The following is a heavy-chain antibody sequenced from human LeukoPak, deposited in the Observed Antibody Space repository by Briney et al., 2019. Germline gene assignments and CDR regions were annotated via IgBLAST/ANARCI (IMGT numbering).Heavy chain of an antibody. CDR3: ARGRGLTTVTHYYYYYYMDV. CDR1: GGSISSYY. D-gene: IGHD4-17*01. Sequence: PSETLSLTCTVSGGSISSYYWSWIRQPAGKGLEWIGRIYTSGSTNYNPSLKSRVTMSVDTSKNQFSLKLSSVTAADTAVYYCARGRGLTTVTHYYYYYYMDVWGKGTTVTVSS. CDR2: IYTSGST. V-gene: IGHV4-4*07. J-gene: IGHJ6*03.